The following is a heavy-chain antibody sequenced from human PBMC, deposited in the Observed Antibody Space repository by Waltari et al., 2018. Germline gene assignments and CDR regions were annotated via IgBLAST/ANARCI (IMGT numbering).Heavy chain of an antibody. J-gene: IGHJ4*02. CDR1: GGTFSNFA. Sequence: QVQLVQSGAEVKKPGSSVKVSCKVSGGTFSNFAISWVRQAQGQGLEWMGGIIPKFGAASYAQGFQDRVTITADGSTTTVYMDVTSLRSDDTAVYYCATVRAARPYWGQGTLVTVSS. CDR3: ATVRAARPY. V-gene: IGHV1-69*01. CDR2: IIPKFGAA. D-gene: IGHD6-6*01.